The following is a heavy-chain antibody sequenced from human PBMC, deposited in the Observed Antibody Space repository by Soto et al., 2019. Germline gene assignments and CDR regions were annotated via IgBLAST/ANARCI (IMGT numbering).Heavy chain of an antibody. D-gene: IGHD2-15*01. V-gene: IGHV4-59*01. J-gene: IGHJ6*03. Sequence: QVQLQESGPGLVKPSETLSLTCTVSGVYISSSYWSWIRQPPGKALEWIGYIYNSGSTNYNPSLKIGVTQSVDTSNHSLYLGLSSVAAADVAVYYCARARAFSTGRSCYSPADYYYDLDGWGNGSRVTVS. CDR3: ARARAFSTGRSCYSPADYYYDLDG. CDR1: GVYISSSY. CDR2: IYNSGST.